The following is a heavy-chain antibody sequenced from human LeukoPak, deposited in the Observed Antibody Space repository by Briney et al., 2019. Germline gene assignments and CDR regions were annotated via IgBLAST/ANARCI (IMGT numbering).Heavy chain of an antibody. D-gene: IGHD3-10*01. Sequence: SETLSLTCAVYGGSFSGYYWSWVRQPPGKGLEWIGEINHSGSTNYNPSLKSRVTISVDTSKNQFSLKLSSVTAADTAVYYCARGRPDGSGSYYKFDPWGQGTLVTVSS. CDR3: ARGRPDGSGSYYKFDP. V-gene: IGHV4-34*01. CDR1: GGSFSGYY. CDR2: INHSGST. J-gene: IGHJ5*02.